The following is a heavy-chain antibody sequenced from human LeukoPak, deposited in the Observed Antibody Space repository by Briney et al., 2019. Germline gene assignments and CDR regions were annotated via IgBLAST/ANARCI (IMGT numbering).Heavy chain of an antibody. V-gene: IGHV3-15*01. CDR2: IKSKTDGGTI. Sequence: PGGSLRLSCAASVFTFTNAWMSWVRQAPGKGLEWVGRIKSKTDGGTIDYAAPVKGRFTFSRDDSKNTLYLQMNSLKTEDTAVYYCTTLRYGGNVYWGQGTLVTASS. D-gene: IGHD4-23*01. J-gene: IGHJ4*02. CDR3: TTLRYGGNVY. CDR1: VFTFTNAW.